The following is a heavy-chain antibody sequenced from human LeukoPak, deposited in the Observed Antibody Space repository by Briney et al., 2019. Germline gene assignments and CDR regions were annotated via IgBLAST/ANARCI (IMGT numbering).Heavy chain of an antibody. CDR2: IYYSGST. J-gene: IGHJ4*02. D-gene: IGHD1-1*01. Sequence: SETLSLTCTVSGGSISSYYWSWIRQPPGKGLEWIGYIYYSGSTNYNPSLKSRVTISVDTSKNQFSLKLSSVTAADTAVYYCARVDPTGTTYFDYWGQGTLVTVSS. CDR1: GGSISSYY. V-gene: IGHV4-59*01. CDR3: ARVDPTGTTYFDY.